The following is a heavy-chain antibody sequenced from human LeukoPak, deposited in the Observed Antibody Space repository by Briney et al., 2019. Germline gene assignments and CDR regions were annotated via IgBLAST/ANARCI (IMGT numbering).Heavy chain of an antibody. CDR1: GGTFSSYA. V-gene: IGHV1-46*01. CDR2: INPSGGST. Sequence: GASVKVSCKASGGTFSSYAISWVRQAPGQGLEWMGIINPSGGSTSYAQKFQGRVTMTRDTSTSTVYMELSSLRSEDTAVYYCARDYGSGTPGYWGQGTLVTVSS. CDR3: ARDYGSGTPGY. D-gene: IGHD3-10*01. J-gene: IGHJ4*02.